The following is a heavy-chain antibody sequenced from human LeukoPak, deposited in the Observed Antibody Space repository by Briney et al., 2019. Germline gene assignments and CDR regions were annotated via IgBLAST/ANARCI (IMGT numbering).Heavy chain of an antibody. Sequence: RPGGSLRLSCAASGFTFSSYWMSWVRQAPGKGLEWVANIKQDGSEKYYVDSVKGRFTISRDNAKNSLYLQMNSLRAGDTAVYYCAREGTVTPYNFDFWGQGTLVTVSP. CDR2: IKQDGSEK. D-gene: IGHD4-17*01. CDR3: AREGTVTPYNFDF. CDR1: GFTFSSYW. V-gene: IGHV3-7*01. J-gene: IGHJ4*02.